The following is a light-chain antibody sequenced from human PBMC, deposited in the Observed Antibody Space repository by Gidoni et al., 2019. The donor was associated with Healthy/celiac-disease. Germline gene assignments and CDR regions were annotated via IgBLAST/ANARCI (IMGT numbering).Light chain of an antibody. V-gene: IGKV3-20*01. J-gene: IGKJ1*01. CDR1: QSVSSSY. Sequence: EIVLTQSPGTLSLSPGARATLSCRASQSVSSSYLAWYQQKPGQAPRLLIYGASSRATGIPDRFSGSGSGTDFTLTISRLEPEDFAVYYCQQYGSSPETFXXXTKVEIK. CDR2: GAS. CDR3: QQYGSSPET.